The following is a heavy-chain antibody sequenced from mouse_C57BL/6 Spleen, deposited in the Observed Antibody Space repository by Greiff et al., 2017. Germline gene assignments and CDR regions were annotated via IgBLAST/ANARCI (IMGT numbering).Heavy chain of an antibody. V-gene: IGHV5-17*01. CDR2: ISSGSSTI. Sequence: EVMLVESGGGLVKPGGSLKLSCAASGFTFSDYGMHWVRQAPEKGLEWVAYISSGSSTIYYADTVKGRFTISRDNAKNTLFLQMTSLRSEDTAMYYCAHYYYGSSPRYLYFDVWGTGTTVTVSS. CDR3: AHYYYGSSPRYLYFDV. CDR1: GFTFSDYG. D-gene: IGHD1-1*01. J-gene: IGHJ1*03.